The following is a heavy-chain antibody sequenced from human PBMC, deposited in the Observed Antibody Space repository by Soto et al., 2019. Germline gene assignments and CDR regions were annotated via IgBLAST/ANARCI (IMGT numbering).Heavy chain of an antibody. D-gene: IGHD2-2*01. CDR2: ISDDGSNK. CDR3: ARPRQPYYYYFGMVV. Sequence: QVQLVESGGGVVQPGRSLRLSCAVSGFIFSNYGMHWVRQAPGKGLEWVAVISDDGSNKYYADSVKGRFAISRDSPQNTLDLQMNSLRGEDTAVYYCARPRQPYYYYFGMVVWGQGTTVTVSS. CDR1: GFIFSNYG. V-gene: IGHV3-30*03. J-gene: IGHJ6*02.